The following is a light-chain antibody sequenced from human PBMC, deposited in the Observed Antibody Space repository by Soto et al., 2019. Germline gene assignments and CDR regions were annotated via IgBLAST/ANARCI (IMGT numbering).Light chain of an antibody. Sequence: EIVLTQSPATLSLSPGERATLSCRASQSVGSYLAWYQQKPGQAPSLLIYHASNRATGIPARFSGSGSGTDSTLTISSLEPEDFAVYYCQQRYSWRTFGQGTKLEIK. CDR3: QQRYSWRT. V-gene: IGKV3-11*01. J-gene: IGKJ2*01. CDR1: QSVGSY. CDR2: HAS.